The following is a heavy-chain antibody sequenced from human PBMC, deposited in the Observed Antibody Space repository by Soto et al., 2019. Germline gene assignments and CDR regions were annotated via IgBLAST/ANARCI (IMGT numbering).Heavy chain of an antibody. CDR2: ISYDGSNK. CDR3: ARAALDYYDSSGPLGY. CDR1: GFTFSSYA. V-gene: IGHV3-30-3*01. D-gene: IGHD3-22*01. Sequence: PGRDLRLSCAASGFTFSSYAMHWVRQAPGKGLEWVAVISYDGSNKYYADSVKGRFTISRDNSKNTLYLQMNSLRAEDTAVYYCARAALDYYDSSGPLGYWGQGTLVTVSS. J-gene: IGHJ4*02.